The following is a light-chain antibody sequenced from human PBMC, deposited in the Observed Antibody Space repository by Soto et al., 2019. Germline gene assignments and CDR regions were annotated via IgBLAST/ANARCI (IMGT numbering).Light chain of an antibody. CDR3: QQRTNWPLT. V-gene: IGKV3-11*01. J-gene: IGKJ4*01. CDR2: DAS. CDR1: QSVTTF. Sequence: EIVLTQSPLTLSMSPGERATLSCRASQSVTTFLAWYQQKPGQAPRLLIYDASKRATGIPARFSGSGSGTDFTLTISSLEPEDFAVYYCQQRTNWPLTFGGGTKVEIK.